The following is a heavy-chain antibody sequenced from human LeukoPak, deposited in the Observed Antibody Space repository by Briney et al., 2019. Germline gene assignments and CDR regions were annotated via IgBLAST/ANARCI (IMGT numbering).Heavy chain of an antibody. J-gene: IGHJ4*02. CDR2: ISYDGSNK. V-gene: IGHV3-30*18. Sequence: GGSLRLSCAASGFTFSSYGMHWVRQAPGKGLEWVAVISYDGSNKYYADSVKGRFTISRDNSKNTLYLQMNSLRAEDTAVYYCAKDSGYSYGPFDCWGQGTLVTVSS. D-gene: IGHD5-18*01. CDR3: AKDSGYSYGPFDC. CDR1: GFTFSSYG.